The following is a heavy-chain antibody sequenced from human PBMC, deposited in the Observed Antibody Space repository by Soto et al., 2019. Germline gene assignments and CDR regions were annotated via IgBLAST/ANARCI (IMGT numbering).Heavy chain of an antibody. D-gene: IGHD5-18*01. J-gene: IGHJ4*02. Sequence: SETLSLTCTVSGGSISSSSYYWGWIRQPPGKGLEWIGSIYYSGSTYYNPSLKSRVTISVDTSKNQFSLKLSSVTAADTAVYYCARLYSSHNYFDYWGQGTLVTVSS. CDR3: ARLYSSHNYFDY. CDR1: GGSISSSSYY. V-gene: IGHV4-39*01. CDR2: IYYSGST.